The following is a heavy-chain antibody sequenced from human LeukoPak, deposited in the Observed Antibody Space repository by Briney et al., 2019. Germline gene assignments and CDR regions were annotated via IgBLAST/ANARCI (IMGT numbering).Heavy chain of an antibody. D-gene: IGHD5-12*01. CDR2: IKEDGSEK. CDR3: ARERGYSAYDSDY. V-gene: IGHV3-7*01. J-gene: IGHJ4*02. Sequence: PGGSLRLSCAASGFTLSSYWMSWVRQAPGKGLEWVANIKEDGSEKYYADSAKGRFTISRDNAKNSLYLQMNSLRAEDTAVYYCARERGYSAYDSDYWGQGTLVTVSS. CDR1: GFTLSSYW.